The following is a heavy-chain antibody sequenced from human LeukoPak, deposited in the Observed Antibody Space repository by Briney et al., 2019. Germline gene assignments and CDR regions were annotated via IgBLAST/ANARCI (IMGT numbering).Heavy chain of an antibody. CDR1: GGSISSFY. J-gene: IGHJ4*02. D-gene: IGHD1-26*01. V-gene: IGHV4-59*01. Sequence: RSSETLFLTSSVSGGSISSFYWGWIRQPPGKGLEWIGCIYYSGSTNYNPSLKSRLTISMDTSNNQFSLKLNSVTAADTAVYCCARGGSPHYFDSWGQGTLVTVSS. CDR2: IYYSGST. CDR3: ARGGSPHYFDS.